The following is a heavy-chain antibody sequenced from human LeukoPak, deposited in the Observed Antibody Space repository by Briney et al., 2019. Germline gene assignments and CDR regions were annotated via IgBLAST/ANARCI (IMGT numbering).Heavy chain of an antibody. J-gene: IGHJ4*02. CDR3: ARGPKHYDILTGIDY. Sequence: SETLSLTCTVSGGSISSGSHYWGWIRQPPGKGLKWIGTIYHGGSTYYNPSLKSRVTISVDTSKNQFSLKLSSVTAADTAVYYCARGPKHYDILTGIDYWGQGTLVTVSS. D-gene: IGHD3-9*01. CDR2: IYHGGST. CDR1: GGSISSGSHY. V-gene: IGHV4-39*01.